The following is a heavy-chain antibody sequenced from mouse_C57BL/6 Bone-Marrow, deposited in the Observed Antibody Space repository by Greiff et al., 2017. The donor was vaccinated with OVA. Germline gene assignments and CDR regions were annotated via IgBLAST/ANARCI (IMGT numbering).Heavy chain of an antibody. D-gene: IGHD2-1*01. CDR3: TREVLYYAYGGWFAY. CDR2: IDPETGGT. V-gene: IGHV1-15*01. Sequence: QVQLQQSGAELVRPGASVTLSCKASGYTFTDYEMHWVKQTPVHSLEWIGAIDPETGGTAYNQKFKGKAILTADKSSSTAYMELRSLTSEDSAVYYCTREVLYYAYGGWFAYWGQGTLVTVSA. J-gene: IGHJ3*01. CDR1: GYTFTDYE.